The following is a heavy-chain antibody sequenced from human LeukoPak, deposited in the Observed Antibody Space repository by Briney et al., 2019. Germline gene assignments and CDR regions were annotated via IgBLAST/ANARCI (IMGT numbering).Heavy chain of an antibody. V-gene: IGHV1-8*03. CDR3: ARGGGYYYDSSGYGDPFDY. CDR2: MNPNSGNT. CDR1: GYTFTSYD. Sequence: ASVKVSCKASGYTFTSYDINWVRQATGQGLEWMGWMNPNSGNTGYAQKFQGRVTITRNTSISTAYMELSSLRSEDTAVYYCARGGGYYYDSSGYGDPFDYWGQGTLVAVSS. J-gene: IGHJ4*02. D-gene: IGHD3-22*01.